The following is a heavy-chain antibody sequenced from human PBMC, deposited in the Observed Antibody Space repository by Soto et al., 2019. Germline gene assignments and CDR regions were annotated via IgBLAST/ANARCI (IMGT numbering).Heavy chain of an antibody. J-gene: IGHJ4*02. CDR2: INPNSGGT. D-gene: IGHD6-13*01. CDR1: GYTFTGYY. Sequence: ASVKVSCKASGYTFTGYYMHWVRQAPGQGLEWMGWINPNSGGTNYAQKFQGWVTMTRDTSISTAYMELSRLRSDDTAAYYCARAYSSSWYYFDDWGQGTPVTVSS. CDR3: ARAYSSSWYYFDD. V-gene: IGHV1-2*04.